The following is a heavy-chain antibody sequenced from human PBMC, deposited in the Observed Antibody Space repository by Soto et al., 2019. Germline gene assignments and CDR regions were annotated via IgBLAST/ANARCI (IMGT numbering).Heavy chain of an antibody. Sequence: EVQLLESGGGLVQPGASLRLSCAASGFTFATFDVSWARQAPGKGLEWVSVVRGRDGSTSYADSLKGRFTISKDSSKNTLYLQMNSLRAEDTALYYCAKGAWLDYWGQGPLVTVSS. V-gene: IGHV3-23*01. CDR2: VRGRDGST. CDR3: AKGAWLDY. D-gene: IGHD5-12*01. J-gene: IGHJ4*02. CDR1: GFTFATFD.